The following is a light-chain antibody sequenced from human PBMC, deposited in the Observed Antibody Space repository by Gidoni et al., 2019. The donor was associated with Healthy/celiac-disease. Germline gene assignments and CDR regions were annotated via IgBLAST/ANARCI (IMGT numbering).Light chain of an antibody. J-gene: IGLJ7*01. CDR3: QVWDSSSDRAV. CDR1: NIGSKS. CDR2: YDS. V-gene: IGLV3-21*04. Sequence: SYVLTQPPSVSVAPGKTARLTCGGNNIGSKSVHWYQQKPGQAPVLVIYYDSDRPSGIPERFSGSNSGNTATLTISRVEAGDEADYYCQVWDSSSDRAVFGGGTQLTVL.